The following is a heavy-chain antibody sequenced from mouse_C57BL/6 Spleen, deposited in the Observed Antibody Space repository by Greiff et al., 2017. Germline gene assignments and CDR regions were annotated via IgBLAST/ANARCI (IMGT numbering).Heavy chain of an antibody. CDR1: GFSLSTSGMG. V-gene: IGHV8-12*01. CDR3: ARSWDYAMDD. D-gene: IGHD4-1*01. CDR2: IYWDDDK. Sequence: QVTLKESGPGLLQSSQTLSLTCSFSGFSLSTSGMGVSWIRQPSGKGLEGLAHIYWDDDKRYNPSLKSRITISKDTSRNQVLLKITSVDTADTATYYCARSWDYAMDDWGQGTSVTVSS. J-gene: IGHJ4*01.